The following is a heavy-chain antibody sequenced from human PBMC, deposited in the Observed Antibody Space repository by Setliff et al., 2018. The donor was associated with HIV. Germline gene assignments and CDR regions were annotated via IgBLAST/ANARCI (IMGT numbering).Heavy chain of an antibody. CDR3: ARQLSNSFDY. D-gene: IGHD1-1*01. J-gene: IGHJ4*02. CDR2: ISPDNGNR. Sequence: KVSCKASGYTFIDYFMHWVRQAPGQSLEWMGWISPDNGNRRILRRFQGRVTMTRDTSINTAYMELSGLTSDDTAVYYCARQLSNSFDYWGQGTLVTVSS. V-gene: IGHV1-2*02. CDR1: GYTFIDYF.